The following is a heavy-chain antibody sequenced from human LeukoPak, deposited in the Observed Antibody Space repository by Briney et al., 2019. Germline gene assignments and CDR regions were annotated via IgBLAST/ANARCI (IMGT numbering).Heavy chain of an antibody. J-gene: IGHJ4*02. D-gene: IGHD1-1*01. V-gene: IGHV1-18*01. Sequence: ASVKVSCKASGYTFSSYGFSWARQAPGQGLEWMGWISAYNGNTNYAQKLQGRVTLTTDTSTSTTYMELRSLRSGDTAVYYCARTIGSTLSYFDYWGQGTLVTVSS. CDR2: ISAYNGNT. CDR1: GYTFSSYG. CDR3: ARTIGSTLSYFDY.